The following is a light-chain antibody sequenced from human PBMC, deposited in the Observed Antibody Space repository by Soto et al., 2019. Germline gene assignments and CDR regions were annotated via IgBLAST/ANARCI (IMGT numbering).Light chain of an antibody. CDR1: EGINIY. CDR3: QQYQRYPPS. V-gene: IGKV1-16*01. CDR2: GAT. J-gene: IGKJ4*01. Sequence: DVQISHSPRSLAASVGDRVTIICRASEGINIYLAWFQQKPGKAPKSLIYGATSLQRGVPSRFSGSGGDTDFSLTISSLQPEDIATYYCQQYQRYPPSFGGGTKVDIK.